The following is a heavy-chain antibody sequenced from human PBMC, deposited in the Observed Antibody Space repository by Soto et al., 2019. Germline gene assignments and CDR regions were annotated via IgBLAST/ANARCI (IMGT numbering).Heavy chain of an antibody. CDR2: INDRGSI. Sequence: QVQLQQWGAGPLRPLETLSLTCGVSGGSFSGYYWAWIRQSPGKGLEWIGEINDRGSINYNPSLKSRVSISVDTSKNHYSLNPRSVTAAATAVYYCARESHDILTGPPWVWYCDLWGRGTLVTVSS. D-gene: IGHD3-9*01. CDR1: GGSFSGYY. J-gene: IGHJ2*01. V-gene: IGHV4-34*01. CDR3: ARESHDILTGPPWVWYCDL.